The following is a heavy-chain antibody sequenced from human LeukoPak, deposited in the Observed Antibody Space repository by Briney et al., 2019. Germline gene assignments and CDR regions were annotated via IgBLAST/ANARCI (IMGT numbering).Heavy chain of an antibody. D-gene: IGHD5-18*01. Sequence: SVKVSCTASGGTFSGYTISWVRQAPGQGLEWMGRIIPILGIANYAQKFQGRVTITADKSTSTAYMELSSLRSEDTAVYYCARDVGTAMAFDYWGQGTPVTVSS. CDR2: IIPILGIA. CDR3: ARDVGTAMAFDY. J-gene: IGHJ4*02. CDR1: GGTFSGYT. V-gene: IGHV1-69*04.